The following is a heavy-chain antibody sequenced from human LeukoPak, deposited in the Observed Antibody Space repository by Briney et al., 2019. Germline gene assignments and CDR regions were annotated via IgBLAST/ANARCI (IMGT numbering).Heavy chain of an antibody. CDR1: GYTFTSYD. J-gene: IGHJ6*03. D-gene: IGHD3-3*01. Sequence: ASVKVSCKASGYTFTSYDINWVRQATGQGLEWMGWMNPNSGNTGYAQKFQGRVTMTRNTSISTAYMEPSSLRSEDTAVYYCARAQPYYDFWSGYYTPYYYYYYMDVWGKGTTVTVSS. CDR2: MNPNSGNT. V-gene: IGHV1-8*01. CDR3: ARAQPYYDFWSGYYTPYYYYYYMDV.